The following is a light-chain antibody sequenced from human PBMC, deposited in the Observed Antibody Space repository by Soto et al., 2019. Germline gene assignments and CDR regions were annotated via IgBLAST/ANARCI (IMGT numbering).Light chain of an antibody. CDR1: QDISVY. CDR2: SAS. Sequence: DIQMTQSPSSLSASVGDRVTITCRASQDISVYLAWYQQKPGKVPKLLIYSASTLQSRVPSRFSGSGSGTDFTLTISSLQPEDIATYYCQNFNSAPLTFGQGTRLEIK. CDR3: QNFNSAPLT. J-gene: IGKJ5*01. V-gene: IGKV1-27*01.